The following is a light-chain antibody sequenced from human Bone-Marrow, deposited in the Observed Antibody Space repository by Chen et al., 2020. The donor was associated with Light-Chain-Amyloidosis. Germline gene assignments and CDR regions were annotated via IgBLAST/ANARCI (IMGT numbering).Light chain of an antibody. CDR2: EDD. V-gene: IGLV6-57*01. CDR1: GSSIATNY. Sequence: FMLTQPHSVSESPGTTVMISCTRSGSSIATNYGQWYQQPPGSSPTTVIYEDDQRPSGVPDRFSGSIDRSSNSASLTISGLKTEDEADYYCQSYQGSSQGVFGGGTKLTVL. CDR3: QSYQGSSQGV. J-gene: IGLJ3*02.